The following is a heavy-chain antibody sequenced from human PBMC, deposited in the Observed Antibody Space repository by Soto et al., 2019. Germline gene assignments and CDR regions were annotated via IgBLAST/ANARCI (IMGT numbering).Heavy chain of an antibody. CDR2: ISGSGGST. Sequence: GGSLRLSCAASGFTFSSYAMTWVRQAPGKGLEWVSAISGSGGSTYYANSVKGRFTLSRENSKNTLYLQMNSMRADDTAVYYCAKPPINYDSSGYFFDYWGQGTLVPVSS. D-gene: IGHD3-22*01. J-gene: IGHJ4*02. CDR1: GFTFSSYA. V-gene: IGHV3-23*01. CDR3: AKPPINYDSSGYFFDY.